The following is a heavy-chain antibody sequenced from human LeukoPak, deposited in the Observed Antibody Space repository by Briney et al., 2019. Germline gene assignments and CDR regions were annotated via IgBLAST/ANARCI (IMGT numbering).Heavy chain of an antibody. J-gene: IGHJ3*02. CDR2: ISSSSSYI. CDR1: GFTFSSYS. CDR3: ARGRMTTVTTDAFDI. Sequence: KPGGSLRLSCAASGFTFSSYSMNWVRQAPGKGLERVSSISSSSSYIYYADSVKGRFTISRDNAKNSLYLQMNSLRAEDTAVYYCARGRMTTVTTDAFDIWGQGTMVTVSS. D-gene: IGHD4-17*01. V-gene: IGHV3-21*01.